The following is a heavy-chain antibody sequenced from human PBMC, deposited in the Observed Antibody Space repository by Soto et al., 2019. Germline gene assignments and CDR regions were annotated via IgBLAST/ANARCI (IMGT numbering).Heavy chain of an antibody. CDR1: GFTFNNYA. Sequence: GGSLRLSCAASGFTFNNYAMSWVRQAPGKGLEWVSAISGGGDTTSYADSVKGRVTVSRDGSKNTLYLQMSSLRAEDTALYYCAKGRGGSGSLTPRVDFWGQGTLVTVSS. D-gene: IGHD3-10*01. CDR2: ISGGGDTT. J-gene: IGHJ4*02. V-gene: IGHV3-23*01. CDR3: AKGRGGSGSLTPRVDF.